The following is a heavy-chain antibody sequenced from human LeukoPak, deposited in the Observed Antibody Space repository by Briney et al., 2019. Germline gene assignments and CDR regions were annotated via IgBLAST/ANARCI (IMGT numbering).Heavy chain of an antibody. J-gene: IGHJ4*02. Sequence: GGSLKLSCAASGFSFSSFFLNWVRLTPGRELEWVACISQDESETFYMDSVRGRFTISRDNTKKSLYLQMNSLRAEDTDVYFCVRDLGHSRHYFEYWGQGALVTVSS. D-gene: IGHD7-27*01. CDR1: GFSFSSFF. CDR3: VRDLGHSRHYFEY. CDR2: ISQDESET. V-gene: IGHV3-7*01.